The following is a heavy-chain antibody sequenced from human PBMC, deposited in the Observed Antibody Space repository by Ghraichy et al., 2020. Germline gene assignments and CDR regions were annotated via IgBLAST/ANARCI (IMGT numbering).Heavy chain of an antibody. CDR1: GYTFTSYG. CDR3: ARGTLVDTAMVYVY. V-gene: IGHV1-18*04. J-gene: IGHJ4*02. D-gene: IGHD5-18*01. Sequence: ASVKVSCKASGYTFTSYGISWVRQAPGQGLEWMGWISAYNGNTNYAQKLQGRVTMTTDTSTSTAYMELRSLRSDDTAVYYCARGTLVDTAMVYVYWGQGTLVTVSS. CDR2: ISAYNGNT.